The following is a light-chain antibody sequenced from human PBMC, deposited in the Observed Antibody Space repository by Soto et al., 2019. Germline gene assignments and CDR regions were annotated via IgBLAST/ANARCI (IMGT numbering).Light chain of an antibody. V-gene: IGLV4-69*01. CDR1: SGHSNYA. CDR2: VNSDGSH. CDR3: QTWGTGIRV. Sequence: QLVLTQSPSASASLGASVKLTCTLSSGHSNYAIAWHQQQPEKGPPYLMKVNSDGSHRKGDGIPDRFSGSSSGAQRYLTISSLQSEDEADYYCQTWGTGIRVFGTGTKVTVL. J-gene: IGLJ1*01.